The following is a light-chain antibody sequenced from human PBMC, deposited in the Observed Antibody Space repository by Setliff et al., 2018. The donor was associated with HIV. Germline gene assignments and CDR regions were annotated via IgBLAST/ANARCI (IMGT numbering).Light chain of an antibody. Sequence: NFMLTQPHSVPESPGKTVTISCTRSSGSIAGNYVQWYQHRPDSSPTTVIREDKERPSGVPDRFSGSIDRSTNSASLTISGLRTEDEADYYCQSYDGSTWVFGGGTKVTVL. CDR2: EDK. V-gene: IGLV6-57*01. CDR1: SGSIAGNY. CDR3: QSYDGSTWV. J-gene: IGLJ3*02.